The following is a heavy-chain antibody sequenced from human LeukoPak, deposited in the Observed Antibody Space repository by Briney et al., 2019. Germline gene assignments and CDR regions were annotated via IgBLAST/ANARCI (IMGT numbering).Heavy chain of an antibody. D-gene: IGHD3-22*01. V-gene: IGHV4-31*03. CDR3: ARPYYYDSRIDP. J-gene: IGHJ5*02. Sequence: SETLSLTCTVSGGSISSGGYYWSWIRQHPGKGLEWIGYIYYSGSTYYNPSLKSRVTISVDTSKNQFSLKLSSVTAADTAVYYCARPYYYDSRIDPWGQGILVTVSS. CDR2: IYYSGST. CDR1: GGSISSGGYY.